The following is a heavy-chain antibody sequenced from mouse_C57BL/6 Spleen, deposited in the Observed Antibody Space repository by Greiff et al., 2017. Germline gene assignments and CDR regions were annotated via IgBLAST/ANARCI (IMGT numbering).Heavy chain of an antibody. V-gene: IGHV1-55*01. Sequence: VQLQQPGAELVKPGASVKMSCKASGYTFTSYWITWVKQRPGQGLEWIGDIYPGSGSTNYNEKFKSKATLTVDTSSSTAYMQLSSLTSEDSAVYYCARRGLTVYYFDYWGQGTTLTVSS. J-gene: IGHJ2*01. CDR2: IYPGSGST. CDR1: GYTFTSYW. D-gene: IGHD1-1*01. CDR3: ARRGLTVYYFDY.